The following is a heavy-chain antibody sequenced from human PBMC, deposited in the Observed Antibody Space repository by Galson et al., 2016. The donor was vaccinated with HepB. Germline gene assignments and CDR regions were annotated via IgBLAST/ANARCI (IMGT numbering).Heavy chain of an antibody. Sequence: SLRLSCAASGFTFNKYGMHWVRQAPGKGLEWVAADSVHGGRKWYADSVKGRFTISRHNPNKMLFLQTRSLKADDTAVYYCAKRHEYCPPVGCSVDYWGQGTLVSVSS. CDR3: AKRHEYCPPVGCSVDY. CDR2: DSVHGGRK. CDR1: GFTFNKYG. D-gene: IGHD2/OR15-2a*01. V-gene: IGHV3-30*18. J-gene: IGHJ4*02.